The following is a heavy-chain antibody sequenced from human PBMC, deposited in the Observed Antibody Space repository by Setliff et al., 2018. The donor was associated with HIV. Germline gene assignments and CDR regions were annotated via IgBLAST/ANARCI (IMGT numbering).Heavy chain of an antibody. D-gene: IGHD3-22*01. V-gene: IGHV4-38-2*01. CDR2: IYQTWNT. CDR3: ARQAWHYDRDGYFIDY. CDR1: GYSISNGYY. Sequence: SETLSLTCRVSGYSISNGYYWGWIRQPPGKGLEWVGTIYQTWNTYYSPSLKSRASVSMNMSRNQFSVKLNSATAADTAVYYCARQAWHYDRDGYFIDYWGQGMLVTVSS. J-gene: IGHJ4*02.